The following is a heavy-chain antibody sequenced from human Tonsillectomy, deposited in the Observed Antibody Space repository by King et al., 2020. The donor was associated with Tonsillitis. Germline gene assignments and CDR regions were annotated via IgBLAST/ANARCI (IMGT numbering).Heavy chain of an antibody. J-gene: IGHJ6*02. CDR3: VKDGVVYCSSGSCYSYYGMDV. D-gene: IGHD2-15*01. CDR1: GFTFRSYG. V-gene: IGHV3-30*18. Sequence: VQLVESGGGVVQPGRSLRLSCAASGFTFRSYGMHWVRQAPGKGLEWVAVISYDGSNKYYADSVKGRFTISRDNSKNTRYLQMNSLRAEDTAVYYCVKDGVVYCSSGSCYSYYGMDVWGQGTTVTVSS. CDR2: ISYDGSNK.